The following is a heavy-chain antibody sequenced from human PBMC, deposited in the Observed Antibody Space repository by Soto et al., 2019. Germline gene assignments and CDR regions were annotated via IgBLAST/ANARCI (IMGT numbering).Heavy chain of an antibody. V-gene: IGHV3-23*01. CDR3: AKDSTGATYYDFWSGYYTIDY. Sequence: GGSLRLSCAASGFTFSSYAMSWVRQAPGKGLEWVSAISGSGGSTYYADSVKGRFTISRDNSKNTLYLQMNSLRAEDTAVYYCAKDSTGATYYDFWSGYYTIDYWGQGTLVTVSS. J-gene: IGHJ4*02. CDR2: ISGSGGST. D-gene: IGHD3-3*01. CDR1: GFTFSSYA.